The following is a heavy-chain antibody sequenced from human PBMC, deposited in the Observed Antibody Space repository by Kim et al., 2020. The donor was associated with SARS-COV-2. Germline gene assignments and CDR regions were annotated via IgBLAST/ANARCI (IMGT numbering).Heavy chain of an antibody. Sequence: STNYNPSLKGRVTISVDTSKNQFSLKLSSVTAADTAVYYCARGLYQAFDYWGQGTLVTVSS. CDR3: ARGLYQAFDY. V-gene: IGHV4-34*01. J-gene: IGHJ4*02. D-gene: IGHD2-2*01. CDR2: ST.